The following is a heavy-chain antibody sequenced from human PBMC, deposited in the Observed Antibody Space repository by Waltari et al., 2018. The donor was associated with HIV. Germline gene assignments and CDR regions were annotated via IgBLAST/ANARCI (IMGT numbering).Heavy chain of an antibody. V-gene: IGHV3-48*01. CDR2: ISRSSFFI. CDR3: ARDIAVAGKQPSYGVDV. CDR1: GFTFSCYN. D-gene: IGHD6-19*01. Sequence: EVQLVESGVGLVQPGGSLRLSCAASGFTFSCYNMTWFRQAPGKGLECVSYISRSSFFIYYAGSVKGRFTISRDNAKNSLYLQMNSLRAEDAAVYYCARDIAVAGKQPSYGVDVWGQGTTVTVSS. J-gene: IGHJ6*02.